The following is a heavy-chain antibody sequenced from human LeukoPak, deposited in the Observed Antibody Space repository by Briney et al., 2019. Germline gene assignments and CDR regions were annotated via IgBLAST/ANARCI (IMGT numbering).Heavy chain of an antibody. CDR2: LYHSGAA. CDR3: ARLGETYYMDV. Sequence: SETLSLTCTVSGDSISNYYWTWIRQTPGKGLEWIGNLYHSGAADYNPSLKTRVTTSVDTSKDQFSLSLRSSTAADTAVYFCARLGETYYMDVWGTGTTVTVSS. J-gene: IGHJ6*03. CDR1: GDSISNYY. D-gene: IGHD3-3*01. V-gene: IGHV4-59*08.